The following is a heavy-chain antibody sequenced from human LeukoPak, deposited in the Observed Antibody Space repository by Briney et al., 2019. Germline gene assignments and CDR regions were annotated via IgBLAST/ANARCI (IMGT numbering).Heavy chain of an antibody. CDR3: ARPVGLIANGFDP. CDR2: ISGSGDTT. D-gene: IGHD2-21*01. V-gene: IGHV3-23*01. CDR1: GFTVSSNY. J-gene: IGHJ5*02. Sequence: GGSLRLSCAASGFTVSSNYMSWVRQAPGKGLEWVSAISGSGDTTYYADSVKGRFTISRDNSKNTLYLQMNSLRAEDTAVYYCARPVGLIANGFDPWGQGTLVTVSS.